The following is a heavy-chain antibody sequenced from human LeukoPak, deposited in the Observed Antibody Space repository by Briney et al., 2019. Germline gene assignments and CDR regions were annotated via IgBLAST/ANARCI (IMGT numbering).Heavy chain of an antibody. D-gene: IGHD3-10*01. J-gene: IGHJ4*02. CDR1: GYTFTGYY. CDR2: INPNSGGT. CDR3: AREYGSGSYLGY. V-gene: IGHV1-2*02. Sequence: ASVKVSCKASGYTFTGYYMHWVRQAPGQGLAWMGWINPNSGGTNYAQKFQGRVTMTRDTSISTAYMELSRLRSDDTAVYYCAREYGSGSYLGYWGQGTLVTVSS.